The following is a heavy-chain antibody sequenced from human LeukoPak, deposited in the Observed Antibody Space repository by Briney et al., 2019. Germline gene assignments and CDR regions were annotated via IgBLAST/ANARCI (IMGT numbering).Heavy chain of an antibody. CDR2: ISASDGEI. Sequence: GGSLRLSCAASGFTFSNAWMSWVRQAPRKGLEWVSVISASDGEIFYADSVKGRFTISRDNSENTMYLQMNSLRVEDTAVYYCANLDTAMATGLDYWGQGTLVTVSS. V-gene: IGHV3-23*01. CDR3: ANLDTAMATGLDY. CDR1: GFTFSNAW. J-gene: IGHJ4*02. D-gene: IGHD5-18*01.